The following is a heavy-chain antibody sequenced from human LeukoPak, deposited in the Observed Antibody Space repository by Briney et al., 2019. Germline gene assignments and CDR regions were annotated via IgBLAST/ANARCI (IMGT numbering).Heavy chain of an antibody. CDR1: GFTFSSYS. Sequence: GGSLRLSCAASGFTFSSYSMNWVRQAPGKGLEWVSYISSSSSTIYYADSVKGRFTISRDNAKNSLYLQMNSLRAEDTAVYYFARDRGLWFGEFDAFDIWGQGTMVTVSS. CDR3: ARDRGLWFGEFDAFDI. D-gene: IGHD3-10*01. J-gene: IGHJ3*02. V-gene: IGHV3-48*04. CDR2: ISSSSSTI.